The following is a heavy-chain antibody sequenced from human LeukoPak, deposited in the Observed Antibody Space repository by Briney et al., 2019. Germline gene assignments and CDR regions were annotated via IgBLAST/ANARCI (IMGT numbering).Heavy chain of an antibody. CDR3: ARAPGEQLVRIAMAGTWYFDY. CDR1: GGSISSHY. D-gene: IGHD6-19*01. CDR2: IYYSGST. Sequence: SETLSLTCTVSGGSISSHYWSWIRQPPGKGLEWIGYIYYSGSTNYNPSLKSRVTISVDTSKNQFSLKLSSVTAADTAVYYCARAPGEQLVRIAMAGTWYFDYWGQGTLVTVSS. V-gene: IGHV4-59*11. J-gene: IGHJ4*02.